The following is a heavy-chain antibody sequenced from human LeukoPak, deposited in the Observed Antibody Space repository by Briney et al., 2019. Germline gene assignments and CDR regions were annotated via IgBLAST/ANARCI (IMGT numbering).Heavy chain of an antibody. CDR2: INYSGST. V-gene: IGHV4-31*03. CDR3: ARGYCSGGSCYSVYWFDP. J-gene: IGHJ5*02. Sequence: PSETLSLTCTVSGGSIASAGYYWSWIRQHPGKGLEWIGYINYSGSTYYNPSLKSRVTISGDTSKNQFSLKLSSVTAADTAVYYCARGYCSGGSCYSVYWFDPWGQGTLVTVSS. CDR1: GGSIASAGYY. D-gene: IGHD2-15*01.